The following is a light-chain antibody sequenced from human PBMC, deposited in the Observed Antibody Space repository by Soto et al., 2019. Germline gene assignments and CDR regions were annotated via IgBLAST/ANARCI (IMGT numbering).Light chain of an antibody. CDR2: GAS. CDR3: QQYDKWPPRT. J-gene: IGKJ1*01. CDR1: QSVSSSY. Sequence: EIVLTPSPGTLSLSPVDRATLSCRASQSVSSSYLAWYQQKPGQAPRLLIYGASSRATGIPDRFSGSGSGTEFTLTISSLQSEDSAVYYCQQYDKWPPRTFGQGTKVDIK. V-gene: IGKV3-20*01.